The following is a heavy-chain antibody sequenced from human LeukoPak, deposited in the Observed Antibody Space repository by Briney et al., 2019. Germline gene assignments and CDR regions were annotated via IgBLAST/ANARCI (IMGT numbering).Heavy chain of an antibody. V-gene: IGHV3-13*01. CDR2: IGTASDT. J-gene: IGHJ6*03. CDR1: GFTFSSFD. Sequence: GRSLRLSCAASGFTFSSFDMHWVRQPTGQGLEWVSTIGTASDTYYPGSVEGRFTLSRDNAKNSLYLQMNSLTAGDTAVYYCARGPPRGKYYYLDVWGKGTTVTVSS. CDR3: ARGPPRGKYYYLDV. D-gene: IGHD1-1*01.